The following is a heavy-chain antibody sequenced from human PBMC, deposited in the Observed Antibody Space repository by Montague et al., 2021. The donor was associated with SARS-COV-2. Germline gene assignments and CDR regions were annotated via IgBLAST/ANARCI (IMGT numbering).Heavy chain of an antibody. CDR2: IDYSGXT. CDR1: GGSISSSSYF. Sequence: SETLSLTCTVSGGSISSSSYFWGWIRQPPGKGLEWIGSIDYSGXTXYXXXXKXRVTMSVDTSKSQFSLKVRSVTAADTAVYYCARGPVGVAARLRCYFDQWGQGTLATVSS. J-gene: IGHJ4*02. CDR3: ARGPVGVAARLRCYFDQ. V-gene: IGHV4-39*07. D-gene: IGHD6-6*01.